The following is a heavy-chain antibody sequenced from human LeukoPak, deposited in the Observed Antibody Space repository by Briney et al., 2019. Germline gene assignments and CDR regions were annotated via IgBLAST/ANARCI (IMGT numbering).Heavy chain of an antibody. CDR2: IWHDGSHK. CDR1: GFAFNTYA. CDR3: ARENFGSGSYPDL. Sequence: GGSLRLSCAASGFAFNTYAMHWVRQAPGQGLEWVSLIWHDGSHKFYSNSVRGQFTISRDNSKNTVSLQMNNLRPEDTAVYYCARENFGSGSYPDLWGQGTLVTVSS. D-gene: IGHD3-10*01. J-gene: IGHJ5*02. V-gene: IGHV3-33*01.